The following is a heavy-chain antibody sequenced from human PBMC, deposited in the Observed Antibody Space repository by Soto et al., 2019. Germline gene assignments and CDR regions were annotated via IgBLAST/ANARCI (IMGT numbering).Heavy chain of an antibody. J-gene: IGHJ4*02. V-gene: IGHV4-34*01. CDR1: GGSFRSYY. D-gene: IGHD3-10*01. CDR2: INHSGST. CDR3: ARMPIISMVRGDMIIFDY. Sequence: QVQLQQWGAGLLKPSETLSLTCAVYGGSFRSYYWNWIRQPPGKGLEWIGEINHSGSTNYNPSLTGGVTMSVDTSKNQFSLKLRSVTAADTAVYYCARMPIISMVRGDMIIFDYWGQGTLVTVSS.